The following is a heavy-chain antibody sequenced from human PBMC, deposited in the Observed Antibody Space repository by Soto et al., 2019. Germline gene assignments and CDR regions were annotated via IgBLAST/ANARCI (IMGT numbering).Heavy chain of an antibody. D-gene: IGHD6-19*01. V-gene: IGHV5-51*01. CDR1: GYSFTSYW. J-gene: IGHJ6*02. CDR3: ARSRRGAYSSGWYSPSGYYNYGIDV. Sequence: GESLKISCKGSGYSFTSYWIGLVRQMPGKGLEWMGIIYPGDSDTRYSPSFQGQVTISADKSISTAYLQWSSLKASDTAMYYCARSRRGAYSSGWYSPSGYYNYGIDVWGQGTKVTVSS. CDR2: IYPGDSDT.